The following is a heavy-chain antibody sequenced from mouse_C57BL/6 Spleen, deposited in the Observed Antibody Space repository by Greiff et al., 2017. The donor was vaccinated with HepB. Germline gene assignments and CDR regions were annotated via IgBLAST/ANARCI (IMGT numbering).Heavy chain of an antibody. CDR3: TTPSYYGSSLYWYFDV. CDR2: IDPENGDT. V-gene: IGHV14-4*01. Sequence: EVQLQQSGAELVRPGASVKLSCTASGFNIKDDYMHWVKQRPEQGLEWIGWIDPENGDTEYASKFQGKATITADTSSNTAYLQLSSLTSEDTAVYYCTTPSYYGSSLYWYFDVWGTGPTVTVSS. J-gene: IGHJ1*03. D-gene: IGHD1-1*01. CDR1: GFNIKDDY.